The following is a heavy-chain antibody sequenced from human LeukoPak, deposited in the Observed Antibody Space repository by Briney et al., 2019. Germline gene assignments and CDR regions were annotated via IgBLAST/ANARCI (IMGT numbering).Heavy chain of an antibody. D-gene: IGHD6-13*01. V-gene: IGHV3-13*01. CDR3: AREVAAAGYGMDV. CDR1: GFTFSSYD. J-gene: IGHJ6*02. CDR2: IGTAGDT. Sequence: GGSLRLSCAASGFTFSSYDMHWVRRATGKGLEWVSAIGTAGDTYYPGSVKGRFTISRENAKNSLYLQMNSLRAGDTAVYYCAREVAAAGYGMDVWGQGTTVTVSS.